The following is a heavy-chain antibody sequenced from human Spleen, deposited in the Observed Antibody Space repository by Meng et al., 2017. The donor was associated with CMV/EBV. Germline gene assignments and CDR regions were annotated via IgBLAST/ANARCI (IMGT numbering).Heavy chain of an antibody. CDR3: VRAEYYDFWSGSFYYGMDV. V-gene: IGHV3-21*01. CDR1: GFKFSSYG. CDR2: ISSSSTYI. Sequence: GGSLRLSCAASGFKFSSYGMNWVRQDPGKGLQWVSSISSSSTYIYYADSVRGRFTISRDNAKNSLFLQMNSLRPEDTAVYHCVRAEYYDFWSGSFYYGMDVWGQRTTVTVSS. D-gene: IGHD3-3*01. J-gene: IGHJ6*02.